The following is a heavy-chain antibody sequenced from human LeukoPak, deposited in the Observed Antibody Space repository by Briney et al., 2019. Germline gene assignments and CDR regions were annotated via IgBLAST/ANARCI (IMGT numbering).Heavy chain of an antibody. V-gene: IGHV4-4*02. J-gene: IGHJ6*03. CDR2: IHHGGTT. Sequence: SETLSLTCAVSGGSITSGNWWTWVRQSPGKGLEWIGEIHHGGTTNYNPSLKSRVTISVDKSKNQFSLKLNSVTAADTAVYYCAKKDYYYMDVWGKGTTVTVSS. CDR1: GGSITSGNW. CDR3: AKKDYYYMDV.